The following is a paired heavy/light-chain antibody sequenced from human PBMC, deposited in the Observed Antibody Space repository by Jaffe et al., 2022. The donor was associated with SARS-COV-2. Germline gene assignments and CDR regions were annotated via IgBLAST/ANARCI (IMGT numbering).Heavy chain of an antibody. J-gene: IGHJ3*02. CDR3: ARYTVRVGATDAFDI. CDR2: ISYDGSNK. V-gene: IGHV3-30*04. Sequence: QVQLVESGGGVVQPGRSLRLSCAASGFTFSSYAMHWVRQAPGKGLEWVAVISYDGSNKYYADSVKGRFTISRDNSKNTLYLQMNSLRAEDTAVYYCARYTVRVGATDAFDIWGQGTMVTVSS. D-gene: IGHD1-26*01. CDR1: GFTFSSYA.
Light chain of an antibody. CDR2: AAS. Sequence: DIQLTQSPSFLSASVGDRVTITCRASQGISSYLAWYQQKPGKAPKLLIYAASTLQSGVPSRFSGSGSGTEFTLTISSLQPEDFATYYCQQLNSYPRKITFGQGTRLEIK. V-gene: IGKV1-9*01. CDR3: QQLNSYPRKIT. J-gene: IGKJ5*01. CDR1: QGISSY.